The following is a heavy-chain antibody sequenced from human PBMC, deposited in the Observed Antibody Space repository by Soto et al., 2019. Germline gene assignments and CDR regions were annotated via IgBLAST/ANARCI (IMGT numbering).Heavy chain of an antibody. Sequence: QVQLQESGPGLVKPSQTLSLTCTVSGGSISSGGYYWSWIRQHPGKGLEWIGYIYYSGSTYYNPSLNSRVTLSVDTSNNHFSVKLSSVTAADTAVYYCARDILTGYWEGTLWGQGTLVTVSS. CDR3: ARDILTGYWEGTL. CDR1: GGSISSGGYY. CDR2: IYYSGST. V-gene: IGHV4-31*03. D-gene: IGHD3-9*01. J-gene: IGHJ4*02.